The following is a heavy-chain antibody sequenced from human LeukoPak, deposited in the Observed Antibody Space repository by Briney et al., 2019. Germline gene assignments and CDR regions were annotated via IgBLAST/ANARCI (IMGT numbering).Heavy chain of an antibody. CDR2: IHHSGST. J-gene: IGHJ4*02. CDR3: ARDQSYGRHYFDY. CDR1: SYSISSGYY. D-gene: IGHD5-18*01. V-gene: IGHV4-38-2*02. Sequence: PSETLSLTCAVSSYSISSGYYWGWIRQPPGKGLEWIGNIHHSGSTYYSPSLESRVTISLDTSKNQFSLRLSSVTAADRAVYYCARDQSYGRHYFDYWGQGILVTVSS.